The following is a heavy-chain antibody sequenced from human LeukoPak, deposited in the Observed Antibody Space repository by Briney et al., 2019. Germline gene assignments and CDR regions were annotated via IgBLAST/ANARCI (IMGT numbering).Heavy chain of an antibody. Sequence: GGSLRLSCAASGFTFSNAWMSWVRQAPGKGREWVGRIKSKTDGGTTDYAAPVKGRFTISRDDSKNTLYLQKSSLKTEDTAVYYCTTEDDSSGYYYPYWGQGTLVTVSS. CDR3: TTEDDSSGYYYPY. V-gene: IGHV3-15*01. CDR2: IKSKTDGGTT. J-gene: IGHJ4*02. D-gene: IGHD3-22*01. CDR1: GFTFSNAW.